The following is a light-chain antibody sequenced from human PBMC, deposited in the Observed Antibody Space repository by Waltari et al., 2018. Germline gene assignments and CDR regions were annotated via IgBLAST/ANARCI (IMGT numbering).Light chain of an antibody. CDR1: RSNIGTNY. CDR2: DND. Sequence: QSVLTQPPSVSAAPGQKVTISCSGSRSNIGTNYVSWYQQVPGTAPKLLIYDNDNRPSGIPDRFSGSKSGTSATLGITGLQTGDEADYYCGTWDTSLSAVVFGGGTKLTVL. V-gene: IGLV1-51*01. J-gene: IGLJ2*01. CDR3: GTWDTSLSAVV.